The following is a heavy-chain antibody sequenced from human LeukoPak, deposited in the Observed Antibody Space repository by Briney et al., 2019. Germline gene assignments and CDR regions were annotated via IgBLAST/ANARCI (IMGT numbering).Heavy chain of an antibody. J-gene: IGHJ4*02. CDR2: ISSSSSYM. Sequence: GGSLRLSCAASGFTFSSYSMNWVRQAPGKGLEWVSSISSSSSYMYYADSVKGRFTISRDNAKNSLYLQMNSLRAEDTAVYYCARAIWESTGYYFDYWGQGTLVTVSS. D-gene: IGHD3-22*01. CDR3: ARAIWESTGYYFDY. CDR1: GFTFSSYS. V-gene: IGHV3-21*01.